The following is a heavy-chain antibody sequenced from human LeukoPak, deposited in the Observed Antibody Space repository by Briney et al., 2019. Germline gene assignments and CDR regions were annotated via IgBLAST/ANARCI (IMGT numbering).Heavy chain of an antibody. CDR1: GGSISSSSYY. Sequence: SETLSLTCTVSGGSISSSSYYWGWIRQPPGKGLEWIGSIYYSGSTYYNPSLKSRVTISVDTSKNQFSLKLSSATAADTAVYYCASTYCSGGSCYDTYYFDYWGQGTLVTVSS. V-gene: IGHV4-39*01. D-gene: IGHD2-15*01. CDR3: ASTYCSGGSCYDTYYFDY. J-gene: IGHJ4*02. CDR2: IYYSGST.